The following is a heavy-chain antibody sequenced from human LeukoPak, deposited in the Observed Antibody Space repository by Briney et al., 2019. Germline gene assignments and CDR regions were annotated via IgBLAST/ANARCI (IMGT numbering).Heavy chain of an antibody. CDR3: ARVLPIHYGSGSYPTGGGYFDY. V-gene: IGHV1-46*01. D-gene: IGHD3-10*01. CDR2: INPSGGGT. CDR1: GYTFTSYD. Sequence: ASVKVSCKASGYTFTSYDINWVRQATGQGLEWMGIINPSGGGTSYAQKFQGRVTMTTDMSTSTVYMDLSSLRSEDTAVYYCARVLPIHYGSGSYPTGGGYFDYWGQGTLVTVSS. J-gene: IGHJ4*02.